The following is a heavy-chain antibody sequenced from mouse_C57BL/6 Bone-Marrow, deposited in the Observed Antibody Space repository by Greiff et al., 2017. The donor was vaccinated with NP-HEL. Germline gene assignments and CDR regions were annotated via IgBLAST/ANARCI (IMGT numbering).Heavy chain of an antibody. Sequence: PGQGLEWIGLIHPNSGSTNYNEKFKSKATLTVDKSSSTAYMQLSSLTSEDSAVYYCARGTTVVSFYWYFDVWGTGTTVTVSS. J-gene: IGHJ1*03. V-gene: IGHV1-64*01. CDR3: ARGTTVVSFYWYFDV. D-gene: IGHD1-1*01. CDR2: IHPNSGST.